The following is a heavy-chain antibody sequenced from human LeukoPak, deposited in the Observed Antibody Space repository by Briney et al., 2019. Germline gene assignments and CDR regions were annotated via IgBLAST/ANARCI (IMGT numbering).Heavy chain of an antibody. Sequence: GGPLRLSCAASGFSFSNYGMRWVRQAPGKGLEWLAVIWYDGSNKYYADSVKGRSTISRDNSKNTLYLQLNNLRGHDTAVYYCARERPCSGGDCYFTGFDCWGQGTLVTVSS. J-gene: IGHJ4*02. D-gene: IGHD2-15*01. CDR1: GFSFSNYG. V-gene: IGHV3-33*01. CDR3: ARERPCSGGDCYFTGFDC. CDR2: IWYDGSNK.